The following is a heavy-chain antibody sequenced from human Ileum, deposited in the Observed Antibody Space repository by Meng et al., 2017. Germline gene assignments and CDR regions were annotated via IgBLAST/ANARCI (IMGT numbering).Heavy chain of an antibody. CDR1: GYTFGSYG. J-gene: IGHJ4*02. D-gene: IGHD2-15*01. V-gene: IGHV1-18*01. CDR3: ASGTPGRSYCDY. Sequence: QVPLLQSGPEVKKPGASVRVSCKASGYTFGSYGICWVRQAPGQGLEWMGWFVNYVDTYPAPKFQGRVTMTTDTHTNTAFMELRSLTSDDTAVYYCASGTPGRSYCDYWGQGTLVTVPS. CDR2: FVNYVDT.